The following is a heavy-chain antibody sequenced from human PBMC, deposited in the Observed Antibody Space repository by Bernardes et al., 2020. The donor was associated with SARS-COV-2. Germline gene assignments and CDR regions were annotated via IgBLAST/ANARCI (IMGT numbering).Heavy chain of an antibody. J-gene: IGHJ3*02. CDR1: RFTFSNAW. Sequence: GSLRLSCVASRFTFSNAWMSWVRQAPGKGLEWVGRIKSKANGGTVDYAAPVKGRFTISRDDSKNTLYMQMNSLKTEDTAVYYCTTTPSLPFDMWGQGTMVSVSS. V-gene: IGHV3-15*01. CDR2: IKSKANGGTV. CDR3: TTTPSLPFDM.